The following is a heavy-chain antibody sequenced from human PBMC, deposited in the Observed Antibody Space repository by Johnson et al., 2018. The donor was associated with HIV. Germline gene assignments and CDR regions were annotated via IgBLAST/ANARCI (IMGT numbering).Heavy chain of an antibody. CDR3: AKLVGATHPLDI. D-gene: IGHD1-26*01. J-gene: IGHJ3*02. CDR2: MSYDGSKE. Sequence: QVLLVESGGGLVQPGGSLRLSCAASGFSLSDYDIHWVRQAPVKGLEWVGVMSYDGSKENYADSVKGRFTISRDNSKNTLYLQMNRLRTEDTALYYCAKLVGATHPLDIWGQGTMVTVSS. V-gene: IGHV3-30*18. CDR1: GFSLSDYD.